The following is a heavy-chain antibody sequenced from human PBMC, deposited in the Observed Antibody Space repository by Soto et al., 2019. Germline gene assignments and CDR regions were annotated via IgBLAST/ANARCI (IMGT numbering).Heavy chain of an antibody. CDR3: ASWNFTVTNAFDI. D-gene: IGHD3-3*01. CDR2: IYYSGST. Sequence: QLQLQESGPGLVKPSETLSLTCTVSGGSISSSSYYWGWIRQPPGKGLEWIGSIYYSGSTYYNPSLMSRVTLSVNTSKNQFSLKLSSVTAADTAVSYCASWNFTVTNAFDIWGQGTMVTVSS. J-gene: IGHJ3*02. V-gene: IGHV4-39*01. CDR1: GGSISSSSYY.